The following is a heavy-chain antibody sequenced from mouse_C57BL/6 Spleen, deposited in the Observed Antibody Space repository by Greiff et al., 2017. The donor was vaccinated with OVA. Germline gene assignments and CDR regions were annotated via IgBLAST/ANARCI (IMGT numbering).Heavy chain of an antibody. D-gene: IGHD1-1*01. J-gene: IGHJ1*03. CDR3: TGITTVVADWYFDV. V-gene: IGHV6-3*01. Sequence: VQLKESGGGLVQPGGSMKLSCVASGFTFSNYWMNWVHQSPEKGLEWVAQIRLKSDNYATHYAESVKGRFTISRDDSKSSVYLQMNNLRAEDTGIYYCTGITTVVADWYFDVWGTGTTVTVSS. CDR2: IRLKSDNYAT. CDR1: GFTFSNYW.